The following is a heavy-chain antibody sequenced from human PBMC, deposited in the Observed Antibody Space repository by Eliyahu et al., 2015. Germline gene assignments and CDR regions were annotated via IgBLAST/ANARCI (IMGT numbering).Heavy chain of an antibody. CDR2: IYYSGST. D-gene: IGHD5-12*01. CDR3: ARHLLQGPWPAPFDP. Sequence: QLQLQESGPGLVKPSETLSLTCTXXGGSXSSSSYYWGWIRQPPGKGLEWIGSIYYSGSTYYNPSLKSRVTISVDTSKNQFSLKLSSVTAADTAVYYCARHLLQGPWPAPFDPWGQGTLVTVSS. V-gene: IGHV4-39*01. CDR1: GGSXSSSSYY. J-gene: IGHJ5*02.